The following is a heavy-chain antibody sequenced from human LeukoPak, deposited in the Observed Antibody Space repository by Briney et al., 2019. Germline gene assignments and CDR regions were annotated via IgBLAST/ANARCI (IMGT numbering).Heavy chain of an antibody. Sequence: GGSLRLSCAASGFTFSRYWMSWVRQAPGKGLEWVANIKKDGSEKYYVDSVKGRFTSRDNAKNSLYLQMNSLRAEDTAVYYCARLLVYNSGGEAFDYWGPGTLVTVSS. D-gene: IGHD3-10*01. V-gene: IGHV3-7*01. CDR2: IKKDGSEK. J-gene: IGHJ4*02. CDR3: ARLLVYNSGGEAFDY. CDR1: GFTFSRYW.